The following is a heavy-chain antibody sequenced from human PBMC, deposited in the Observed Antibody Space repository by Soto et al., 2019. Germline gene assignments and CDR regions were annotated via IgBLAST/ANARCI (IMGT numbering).Heavy chain of an antibody. CDR1: GDSVSSDSAA. CDR2: TYYRSKWYN. CDR3: ARYLNWFGP. D-gene: IGHD3-9*01. J-gene: IGHJ5*02. Sequence: SQTLSLTCAISGDSVSSDSAAWNCSRQSPSRGLEWLGRTYYRSKWYNDYAVSVKSRITITPDTSKNHFSLQLSSVTPEDTAVYYCARYLNWFGPWGQGTLVTVSS. V-gene: IGHV6-1*01.